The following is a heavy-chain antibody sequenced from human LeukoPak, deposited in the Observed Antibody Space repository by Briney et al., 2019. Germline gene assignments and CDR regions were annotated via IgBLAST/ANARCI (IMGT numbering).Heavy chain of an antibody. Sequence: RGSLRLSCAASGFTFSSYSMNWVRQVPGKGLEWVSSISSSSSYIYYADSVKGRFTISRVNAKNSVYLQMNSLRAEDTAVYYCARDKWLTTTHYFDYWGQGTLVTVSS. CDR3: ARDKWLTTTHYFDY. J-gene: IGHJ4*02. V-gene: IGHV3-21*01. D-gene: IGHD4-11*01. CDR2: ISSSSSYI. CDR1: GFTFSSYS.